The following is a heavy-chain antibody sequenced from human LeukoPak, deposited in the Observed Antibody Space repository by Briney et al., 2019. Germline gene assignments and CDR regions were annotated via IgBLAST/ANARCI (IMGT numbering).Heavy chain of an antibody. CDR1: GGSISGSY. Sequence: PSETLSLTCTVSGGSISGSYWSWIRQPPGKGLEWIGYVCYRGDTNYNPSLKSRVTISVDMSKNQFSLNLRSVTTADSAVYYCARTGYSSDYYGMDVWGQGTTVTVS. J-gene: IGHJ6*02. CDR3: ARTGYSSDYYGMDV. CDR2: VCYRGDT. D-gene: IGHD6-13*01. V-gene: IGHV4-59*01.